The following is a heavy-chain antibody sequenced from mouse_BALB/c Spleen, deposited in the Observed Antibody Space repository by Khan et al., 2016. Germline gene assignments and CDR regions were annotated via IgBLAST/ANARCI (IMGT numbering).Heavy chain of an antibody. CDR3: ARDGYRYDDAMDY. Sequence: EVQLVESGGGLVQPGGSLQLSCATSGFTFSDYYMYWVRQTPEKRLEWVAYISNGGGSTYYPDTVKGRFTISRDNAKTTLYLQMSRLKSEDTAMYYFARDGYRYDDAMDYWGQGTSVTVSS. CDR2: ISNGGGST. D-gene: IGHD2-14*01. CDR1: GFTFSDYY. V-gene: IGHV5-12*02. J-gene: IGHJ4*01.